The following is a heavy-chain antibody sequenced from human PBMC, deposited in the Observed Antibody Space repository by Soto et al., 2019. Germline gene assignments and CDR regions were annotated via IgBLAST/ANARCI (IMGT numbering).Heavy chain of an antibody. D-gene: IGHD3-22*01. Sequence: QVQLVQSGAEVKKPGASVKVSCKASGYTFTSYDINWVRQATGQGLEWMGWMNPNSGNTGYAQKVQGRVTMTRNTSISTAYMELSSLRSEDTAVYYCARGRGQWLVLRRNYFDYWGQGTLVTVSS. CDR1: GYTFTSYD. J-gene: IGHJ4*02. V-gene: IGHV1-8*01. CDR2: MNPNSGNT. CDR3: ARGRGQWLVLRRNYFDY.